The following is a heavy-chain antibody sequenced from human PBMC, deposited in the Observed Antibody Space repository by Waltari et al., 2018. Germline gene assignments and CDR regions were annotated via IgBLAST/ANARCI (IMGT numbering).Heavy chain of an antibody. CDR2: IYHSGST. CDR3: AIRPSHDYGDYGPDY. Sequence: QVQLQESGPGLVKPSETLSLTCAVSGYSISSGYYWGWIRQPPGKGLEWIGSIYHSGSTYYNPSLKSRVTIAVDTSKNQFSLKLSSVTAADTAVYYCAIRPSHDYGDYGPDYWGQGTLVTVSS. V-gene: IGHV4-38-2*01. CDR1: GYSISSGYY. J-gene: IGHJ4*02. D-gene: IGHD4-17*01.